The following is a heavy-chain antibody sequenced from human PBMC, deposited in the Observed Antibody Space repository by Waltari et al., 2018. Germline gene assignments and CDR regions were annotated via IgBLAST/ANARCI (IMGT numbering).Heavy chain of an antibody. CDR3: AREGIIAAAGHDAFDI. D-gene: IGHD6-13*01. CDR2: ISYDGSNK. V-gene: IGHV3-30-3*01. J-gene: IGHJ3*02. CDR1: GFTFSSYA. Sequence: QVQLVESGGGVVQPGRSLRLSCAASGFTFSSYAMHWVRQAPGKGLEWVAVISYDGSNKYYAYAVKGRFTISRDNSKNTLYLQMNSLRAEDTAVYYCAREGIIAAAGHDAFDIWGQGTMVTVSS.